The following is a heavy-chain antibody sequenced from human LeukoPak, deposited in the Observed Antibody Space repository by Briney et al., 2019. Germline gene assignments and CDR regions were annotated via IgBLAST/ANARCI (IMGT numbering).Heavy chain of an antibody. CDR1: GFTFSGYG. Sequence: GGSLRLSCAASGFTFSGYGMHWVRQAPGKGLEWVAGVSYDATNYYYADSVKGRFTISRDNSENTLYLQMNSLRAEDTAAYFCAKSNSGYNYIDFWGQGALVTVSS. D-gene: IGHD3-22*01. V-gene: IGHV3-33*06. CDR3: AKSNSGYNYIDF. J-gene: IGHJ4*02. CDR2: VSYDATNY.